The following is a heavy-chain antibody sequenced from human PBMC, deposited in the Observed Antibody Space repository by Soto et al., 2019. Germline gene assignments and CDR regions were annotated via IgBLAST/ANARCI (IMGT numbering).Heavy chain of an antibody. D-gene: IGHD6-13*01. J-gene: IGHJ6*02. CDR3: ARGGSSWFYYYYGMDV. Sequence: SETLSLTCTVSGGSISSYYWSWIRQAPGKGLEWIGEINHSGSTNYNPSLKSRVTISVDTSKNQFSLKLSSVTAADTAVYYCARGGSSWFYYYYGMDVWGQGTTVTVSS. CDR1: GGSISSYY. CDR2: INHSGST. V-gene: IGHV4-34*01.